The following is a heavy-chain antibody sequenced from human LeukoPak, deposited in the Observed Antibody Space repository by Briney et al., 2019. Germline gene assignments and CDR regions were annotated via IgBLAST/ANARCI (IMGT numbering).Heavy chain of an antibody. CDR2: ISYDGSNK. CDR3: ARDPTLRYFDWSTISSYYYYGMDV. Sequence: GSLRLSCAASGFTFSSYAMHWVRQAPGKGLEWVAVISYDGSNKYYADSVKGRFTISRDNSKNTLYLQMNSLRAEDTAVYYCARDPTLRYFDWSTISSYYYYGMDVWGQGTTVTVSS. J-gene: IGHJ6*02. CDR1: GFTFSSYA. V-gene: IGHV3-30-3*01. D-gene: IGHD3-9*01.